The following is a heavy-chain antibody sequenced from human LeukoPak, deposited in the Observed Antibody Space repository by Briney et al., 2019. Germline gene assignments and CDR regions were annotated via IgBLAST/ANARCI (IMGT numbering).Heavy chain of an antibody. Sequence: GASVKVSCKASGYIFTSYVLHWVRQAPGQGLEWMGWINTNTGNPTYAQGFTERFVFSLDTSVSTAYLQISSLKADDTAMYYCARGDYETHGYQTRWGQGTLVTVSS. CDR3: ARGDYETHGYQTR. CDR1: GYIFTSYV. D-gene: IGHD3-22*01. V-gene: IGHV7-4-1*02. CDR2: INTNTGNP. J-gene: IGHJ4*02.